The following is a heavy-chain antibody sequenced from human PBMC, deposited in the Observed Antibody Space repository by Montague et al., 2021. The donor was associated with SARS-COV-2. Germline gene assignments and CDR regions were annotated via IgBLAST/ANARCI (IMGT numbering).Heavy chain of an antibody. CDR3: ARAPIYRSSWYAYFDY. D-gene: IGHD6-13*01. Sequence: SETLSLTCTVSGDSMNNYYWSWIRQPPGKGLEWVGDINYIGSTXXXPSXXXRVTLSRDTSKNQFSLRLTSVTAADTAMYFCARAPIYRSSWYAYFDYWGQGTLVTVSS. J-gene: IGHJ4*02. CDR1: GDSMNNYY. CDR2: INYIGST. V-gene: IGHV4-59*01.